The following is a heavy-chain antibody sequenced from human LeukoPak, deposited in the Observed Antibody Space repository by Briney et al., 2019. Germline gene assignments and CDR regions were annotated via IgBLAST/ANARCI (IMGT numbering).Heavy chain of an antibody. CDR1: GGSISSSSYY. CDR3: ATEYNWNYYKKYNWFDP. CDR2: IYYSGST. D-gene: IGHD1-7*01. Sequence: PSETLSLTCTVSGGSISSSSYYWGWIRQPPGKGLEWIGSIYYSGSTYYNPSLKSRVTISVDTSKNQFSLKLSPVTAADTAVYYCATEYNWNYYKKYNWFDPWGQGTLVTVSS. J-gene: IGHJ5*02. V-gene: IGHV4-39*07.